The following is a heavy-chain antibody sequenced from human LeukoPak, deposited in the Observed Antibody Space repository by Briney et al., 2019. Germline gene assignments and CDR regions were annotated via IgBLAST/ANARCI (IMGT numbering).Heavy chain of an antibody. V-gene: IGHV3-7*01. CDR2: IKQDGSEK. D-gene: IGHD2-2*01. J-gene: IGHJ4*02. Sequence: QPGGSLRLSCAASGFTFINYWMSWVRQAPGKGLEWVANIKQDGSEKYYVDSVKGRFTISRDNAKNSLYLQMNSLRAEDTAVYYCARGYCSSTSCYLFDHWGQGTLVTVSS. CDR1: GFTFINYW. CDR3: ARGYCSSTSCYLFDH.